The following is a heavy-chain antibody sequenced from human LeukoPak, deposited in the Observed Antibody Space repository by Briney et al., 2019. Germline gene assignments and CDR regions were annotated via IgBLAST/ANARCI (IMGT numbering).Heavy chain of an antibody. CDR3: AREDIVVVPALGGFDP. CDR1: GGTFSSYA. J-gene: IGHJ5*02. D-gene: IGHD2-2*01. Sequence: SVKVSCKASGGTFSSYAISWVRQAPGQGLEWMGGIIPIFGTANYAQKFQGRVTITTDESTSTAYMELSSLRSEDTAVYYCAREDIVVVPALGGFDPWGQGTLVTVSS. CDR2: IIPIFGTA. V-gene: IGHV1-69*05.